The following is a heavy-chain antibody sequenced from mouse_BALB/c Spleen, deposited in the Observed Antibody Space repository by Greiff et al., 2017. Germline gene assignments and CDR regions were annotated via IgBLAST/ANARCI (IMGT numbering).Heavy chain of an antibody. J-gene: IGHJ3*01. V-gene: IGHV3-6*02. D-gene: IGHD2-1*01. CDR2: ISYDGSN. CDR3: ARGYGNYDFAY. Sequence: EVQLQQSGPGLVKPSQSLSLTCSVTGYSITSGYYWNWIRQFPGNKLEWMGYISYDGSNNYNPSLKNRISITRDTSKNQFFLKLNSVTTEDTATYYCARGYGNYDFAYWGLGTLVTVSA. CDR1: GYSITSGYY.